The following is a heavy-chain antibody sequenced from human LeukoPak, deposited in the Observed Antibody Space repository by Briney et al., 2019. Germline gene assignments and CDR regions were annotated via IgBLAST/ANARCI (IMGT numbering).Heavy chain of an antibody. CDR3: ARATTTRTRFDY. D-gene: IGHD4-17*01. CDR2: INLDGSQK. J-gene: IGHJ4*02. Sequence: GGSLRLSCAASGFTFSNYWMAWVRQAPGKGPEWVANINLDGSQKYYVDSVKGRFTISRDNSKNTLYLQMNSLRDEDTAVYFCARATTTRTRFDYWGQGTLVTVSS. V-gene: IGHV3-7*03. CDR1: GFTFSNYW.